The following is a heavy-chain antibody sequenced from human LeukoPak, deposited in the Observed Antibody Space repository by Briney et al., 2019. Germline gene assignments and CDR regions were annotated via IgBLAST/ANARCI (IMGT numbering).Heavy chain of an antibody. CDR3: AKDAQRGFDCSNSLEY. D-gene: IGHD4-11*01. J-gene: IGHJ4*02. CDR1: GFTYSHYG. Sequence: PGRSLRLSCTASGFTYSHYGMHWVRQAPGKGLECVAVIWSDGTEKYYAYAVKGRFTISRDNSRNTLYLQMNSLRGEDTAVYSCAKDAQRGFDCSNSLEYWGQGTLVTVSS. V-gene: IGHV3-33*04. CDR2: IWSDGTEK.